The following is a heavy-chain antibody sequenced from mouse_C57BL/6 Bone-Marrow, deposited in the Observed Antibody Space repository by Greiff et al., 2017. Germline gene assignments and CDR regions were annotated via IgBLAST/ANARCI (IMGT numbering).Heavy chain of an antibody. CDR2: IDPSDSYT. Sequence: QVQLQQPGAELVMPGASVKLSCKASGYTFTSYWMHWVKQRPGQGLEWIGEIDPSDSYTNYNQKFKGKSTLTVDKSSSTAYMQLSSLTSEDSAVYDCARPAYYSNFYAMDYWGQGTSVTVSS. CDR3: ARPAYYSNFYAMDY. V-gene: IGHV1-69*01. J-gene: IGHJ4*01. D-gene: IGHD2-5*01. CDR1: GYTFTSYW.